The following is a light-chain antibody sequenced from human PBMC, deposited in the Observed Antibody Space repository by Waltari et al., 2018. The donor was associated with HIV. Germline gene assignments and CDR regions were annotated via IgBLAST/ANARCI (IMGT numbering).Light chain of an antibody. CDR3: QAWDSSTVV. CDR1: ELGDKY. CDR2: QNN. Sequence: SYELTQPPSVSVSPGHSASITCSGDELGDKYACWYQQNPGQSPVLVIYQNNKRPSGIPERFSGSNSGNTATLTISGTQAMDEADYYCQAWDSSTVVFGGGTKLTVL. J-gene: IGLJ2*01. V-gene: IGLV3-1*01.